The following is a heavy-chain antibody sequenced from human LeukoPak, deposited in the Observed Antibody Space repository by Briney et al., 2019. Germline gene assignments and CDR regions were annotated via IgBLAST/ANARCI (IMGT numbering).Heavy chain of an antibody. D-gene: IGHD2-2*01. CDR3: ARVACSSTSCGIDY. CDR1: GGSISSGSYY. Sequence: SETLSLTCTVSGGSISSGSYYWSWIRQPAGKGLEWIGRIYTSGSTNYNPSLKSRVTISVDTSKNQFSLKLSSVTAADTAVYYCARVACSSTSCGIDYWGQGTLVTVSS. V-gene: IGHV4-61*02. CDR2: IYTSGST. J-gene: IGHJ4*02.